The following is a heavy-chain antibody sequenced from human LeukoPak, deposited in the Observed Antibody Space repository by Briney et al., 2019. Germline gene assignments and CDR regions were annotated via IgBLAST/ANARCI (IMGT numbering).Heavy chain of an antibody. J-gene: IGHJ3*02. Sequence: GGSLRLSCAASGFTFGRYEMNWVRQAPGKGLEWVSYISSTSNPILYADSVGGRFTISRDNAKNSLYLQMNSLRVEDTGLYYCVGSFNIWGQGTMVSVSS. CDR2: ISSTSNPI. V-gene: IGHV3-48*03. CDR1: GFTFGRYE. CDR3: VGSFNI.